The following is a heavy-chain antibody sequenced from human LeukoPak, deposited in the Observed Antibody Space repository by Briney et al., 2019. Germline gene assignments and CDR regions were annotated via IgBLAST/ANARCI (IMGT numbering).Heavy chain of an antibody. D-gene: IGHD3-22*01. J-gene: IGHJ5*02. CDR3: ARALNRYYYDSSGYYYAFDP. V-gene: IGHV3-23*01. CDR2: ISGSGGST. CDR1: GFTFSSYA. Sequence: PGGSLRLSCAASGFTFSSYAMSWVRQAPGKGLEWVSAISGSGGSTYYADSVKGRFTISRDNSKNTLYLQMNSLRAEDTAVYYCARALNRYYYDSSGYYYAFDPWGQGTLVTVSS.